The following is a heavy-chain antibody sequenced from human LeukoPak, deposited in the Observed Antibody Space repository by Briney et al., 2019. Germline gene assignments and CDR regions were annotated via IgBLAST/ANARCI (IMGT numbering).Heavy chain of an antibody. D-gene: IGHD2-2*01. V-gene: IGHV4-38-2*01. CDR2: IYHSGST. J-gene: IGHJ4*02. Sequence: SETLSLICAVSGYSISSGYYWGWIRQPPGKGLEWIGSIYHSGSTYYNPSLKSRLTISVDTSKNQFSLKLSSVTAADTAVYYCARRLVVVPAAFDYWGQGTLVTVSS. CDR1: GYSISSGYY. CDR3: ARRLVVVPAAFDY.